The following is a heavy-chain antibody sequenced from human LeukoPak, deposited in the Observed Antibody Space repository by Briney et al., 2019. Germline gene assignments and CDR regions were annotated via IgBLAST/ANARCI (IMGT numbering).Heavy chain of an antibody. CDR1: GGSISSYY. CDR2: IYYSGST. J-gene: IGHJ4*02. Sequence: SETLSLTCTVSGGSISSYYWSWIRQPPGKGPEWIGYIYYSGSTNYNPSLKSRVTISVDTSKNQFSLKLSSVTAADTAVYYCARAGHDQTFDYWGQGTLVTVSS. D-gene: IGHD2-2*01. V-gene: IGHV4-59*01. CDR3: ARAGHDQTFDY.